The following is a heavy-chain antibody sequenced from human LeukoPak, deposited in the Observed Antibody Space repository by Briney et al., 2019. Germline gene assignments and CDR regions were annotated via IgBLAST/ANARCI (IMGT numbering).Heavy chain of an antibody. CDR2: IYSSGGT. D-gene: IGHD3-3*01. Sequence: SETLPLTCTVSGGSISDYYWSWIRQPAGRGLEWIGRIYSSGGTTYSPSLNSRVTMSVDGSKNLFSLKLDSVTAADTAVYYCARDKSVYHGDYFDYWGQGILITVSS. CDR3: ARDKSVYHGDYFDY. V-gene: IGHV4-4*07. CDR1: GGSISDYY. J-gene: IGHJ4*02.